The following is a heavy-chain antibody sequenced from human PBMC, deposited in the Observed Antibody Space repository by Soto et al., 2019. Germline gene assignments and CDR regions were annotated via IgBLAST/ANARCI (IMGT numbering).Heavy chain of an antibody. J-gene: IGHJ4*02. D-gene: IGHD3-3*01. V-gene: IGHV3-23*01. Sequence: GGSLRLSCAASGFTFSSYAMSWVRQAPGKGLEWVSAISGSGGSTYYADSVKGRFTISRDNSKNTLYLQMNSLRAEDTAVYYCAKVPGGDFWSGYPFDYWGQGTLVTVSS. CDR1: GFTFSSYA. CDR3: AKVPGGDFWSGYPFDY. CDR2: ISGSGGST.